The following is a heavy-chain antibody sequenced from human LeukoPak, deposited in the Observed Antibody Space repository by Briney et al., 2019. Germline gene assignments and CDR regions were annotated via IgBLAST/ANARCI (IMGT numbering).Heavy chain of an antibody. Sequence: ASVKVSCKASGYTFTGYYMHWVRRAPGQGLEWMGWINPNSGGTNYAQKFQGRVTMTRDTSISTAYMELSRRRSDDTAVYYCARDNFDSSGYYGPLDYWGQGTLVTVSS. J-gene: IGHJ4*02. CDR1: GYTFTGYY. CDR2: INPNSGGT. D-gene: IGHD3-22*01. V-gene: IGHV1-2*02. CDR3: ARDNFDSSGYYGPLDY.